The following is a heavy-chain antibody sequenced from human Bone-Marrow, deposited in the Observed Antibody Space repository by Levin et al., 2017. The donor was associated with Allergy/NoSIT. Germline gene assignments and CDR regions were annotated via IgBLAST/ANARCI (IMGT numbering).Heavy chain of an antibody. CDR1: GFTFKNAW. D-gene: IGHD6-13*01. V-gene: IGHV3-7*01. CDR2: IKQDGSER. CDR3: AREKAGPRGAFDI. Sequence: GGSLRLSCAASGFTFKNAWMSWVRQAPGKGLEWVANIKQDGSERNYVDSVNGRFILSRDNAKNLLYLQMNSLTVEDTAVYYCAREKAGPRGAFDIWGQGTMVTVSS. J-gene: IGHJ3*02.